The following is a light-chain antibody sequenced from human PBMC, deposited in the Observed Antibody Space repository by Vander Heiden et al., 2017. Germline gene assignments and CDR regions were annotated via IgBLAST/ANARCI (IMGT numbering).Light chain of an antibody. V-gene: IGKV3-15*01. J-gene: IGKJ1*01. Sequence: EIVMTQSPATLSVSPGERATLSCRASQSVSSRVAWYQQKPGQAPRLLIYGASTRVTGIPARFSGSGSGTEFTLTISSLQSEDFALYYCLQYYNWPPWTFGQGTKVEIK. CDR1: QSVSSR. CDR3: LQYYNWPPWT. CDR2: GAS.